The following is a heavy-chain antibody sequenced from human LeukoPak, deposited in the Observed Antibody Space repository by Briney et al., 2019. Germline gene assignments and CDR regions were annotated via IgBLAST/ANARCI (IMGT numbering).Heavy chain of an antibody. Sequence: GGSLRLSCAASGFTFSHYWMSWVRQAPGKGLEWVANIKEDGSEKYYVGSVKGRLTISRDNAKSSLYLQMNSLRVEDTAVYYCAARRRCGGDCYNDYWGQGTLVTVSS. D-gene: IGHD2-21*02. J-gene: IGHJ4*02. CDR2: IKEDGSEK. V-gene: IGHV3-7*01. CDR3: AARRRCGGDCYNDY. CDR1: GFTFSHYW.